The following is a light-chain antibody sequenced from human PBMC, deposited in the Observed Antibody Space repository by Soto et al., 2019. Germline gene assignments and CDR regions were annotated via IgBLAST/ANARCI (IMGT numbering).Light chain of an antibody. Sequence: QSVLTQPASVSGSPGQSITISCTVTSSDVGSYNLVSWYQQHPGEAPKLMIYEVSKRPSGVSNRFSGSKSANTASLTISGLQADDEADYYCCSYGGRSTYVFGTGTKVTVL. J-gene: IGLJ1*01. V-gene: IGLV2-23*02. CDR1: SSDVGSYNL. CDR3: CSYGGRSTYV. CDR2: EVS.